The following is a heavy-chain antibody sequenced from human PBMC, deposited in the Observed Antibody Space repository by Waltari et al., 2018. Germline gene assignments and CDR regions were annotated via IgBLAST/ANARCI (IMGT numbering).Heavy chain of an antibody. CDR2: MNPNSGNT. Sequence: QVQLVQSGAEVKKPGASVKVSCKASGYTFTSYDIHWVRQATGQGLEWMGWMNPNSGNTGYAQKFQGRVTITRNTAISTAYMGRSSLRSEDTAVYYCARGAITMVQGVIGDPWGQGTLVTVSS. D-gene: IGHD3-10*01. V-gene: IGHV1-8*03. CDR1: GYTFTSYD. J-gene: IGHJ5*02. CDR3: ARGAITMVQGVIGDP.